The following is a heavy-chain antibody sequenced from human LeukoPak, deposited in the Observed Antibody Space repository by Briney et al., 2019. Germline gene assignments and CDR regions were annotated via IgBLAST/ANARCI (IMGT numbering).Heavy chain of an antibody. V-gene: IGHV3-21*01. Sequence: GGSLRLSCAASGFTFSSYNMNWVRQAPGKGLEWVSSTSSSNNYIYYADSVKGRFTISRDNAKNSLYLQMNSLRAEDTAVYYCARAYYYDSSGYYVYWGQGTLVTVSS. CDR2: TSSSNNYI. CDR3: ARAYYYDSSGYYVY. CDR1: GFTFSSYN. D-gene: IGHD3-22*01. J-gene: IGHJ4*02.